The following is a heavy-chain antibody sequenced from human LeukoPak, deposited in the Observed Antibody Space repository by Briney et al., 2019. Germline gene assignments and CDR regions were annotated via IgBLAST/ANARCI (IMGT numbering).Heavy chain of an antibody. CDR3: TRDQTPYY. J-gene: IGHJ4*02. CDR1: GFTFGDYA. V-gene: IGHV3-49*04. CDR2: IRSKAYGGTT. Sequence: GGSLRLSCTASGFTFGDYAMSWVRQAPGKGLEWVGFIRSKAYGGTTQYAASVKGRFTISRDDSKSIAYLQMNSLKTEDTAVYYCTRDQTPYYWGQGTLVTVSS.